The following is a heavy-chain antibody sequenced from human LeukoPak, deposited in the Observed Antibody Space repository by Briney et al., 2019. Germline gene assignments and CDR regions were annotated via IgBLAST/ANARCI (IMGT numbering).Heavy chain of an antibody. Sequence: GGSLRLSCAASGFTFDDYAMHWVRQAPGKGLEWVSGISWNSGSIGYADSVKGRFTISRDNAKNSLYLQMNSLRAEDTALCYCAKDVDSSGYNGWFDPWGQGTLVTVSS. CDR1: GFTFDDYA. CDR2: ISWNSGSI. D-gene: IGHD3-22*01. J-gene: IGHJ5*02. V-gene: IGHV3-9*01. CDR3: AKDVDSSGYNGWFDP.